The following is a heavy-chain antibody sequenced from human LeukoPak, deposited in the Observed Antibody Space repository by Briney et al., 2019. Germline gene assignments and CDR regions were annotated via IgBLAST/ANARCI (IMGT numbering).Heavy chain of an antibody. V-gene: IGHV1-69*13. Sequence: ASVKVSCKASGGTFSSYAISWVRQAPGQGLEWMGGIIPIFGTANYAQKFQDRVTITADESTSTAYMELSSLRSEDTAVYYCARDPKNYYDGSGTSYYYYGMDVWGQGTTVTVSS. CDR2: IIPIFGTA. CDR1: GGTFSSYA. D-gene: IGHD3-22*01. CDR3: ARDPKNYYDGSGTSYYYYGMDV. J-gene: IGHJ6*02.